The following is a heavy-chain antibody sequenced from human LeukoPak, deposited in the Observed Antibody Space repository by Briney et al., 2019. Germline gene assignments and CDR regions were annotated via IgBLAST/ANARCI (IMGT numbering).Heavy chain of an antibody. CDR3: ARAQTYGDYRLLLDY. CDR1: GFTFGDYG. Sequence: GGSLRLSCAASGFTFGDYGMSWVRQAPGKGLEWVSGLDWDGGTTGHADSVKGRFTISRDNAKNSLYLQMNSLRAEDTALYYCARAQTYGDYRLLLDYWGQGTLVTVSS. V-gene: IGHV3-20*04. CDR2: LDWDGGTT. D-gene: IGHD4-17*01. J-gene: IGHJ4*02.